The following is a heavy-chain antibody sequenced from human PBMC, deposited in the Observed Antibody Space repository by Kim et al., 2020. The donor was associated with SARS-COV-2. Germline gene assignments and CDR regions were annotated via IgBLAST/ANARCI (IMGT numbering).Heavy chain of an antibody. CDR1: GFTFSSYA. Sequence: GGSLRLSCSASGFTFSSYAMHWVRQAPGKGLEYVSAISSNGGSTYYADSVKGRFTISRDNSKNTLYLQMSSLRAEDTAVYYCVKGAGDYYYGMDVWGQGTTVTVSS. J-gene: IGHJ6*02. CDR3: VKGAGDYYYGMDV. V-gene: IGHV3-64D*09. D-gene: IGHD1-26*01. CDR2: ISSNGGST.